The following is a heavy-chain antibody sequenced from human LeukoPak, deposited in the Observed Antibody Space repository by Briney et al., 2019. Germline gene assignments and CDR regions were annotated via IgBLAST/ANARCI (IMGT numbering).Heavy chain of an antibody. Sequence: SETLSLTCTVSGGSISSYYWSWIRQPPGKGLEWIGYIYYSGSTNYNPSLNSRVTISLDTSKNQFSLKLNSVTAADTAVYYCAGRRIKIFGEVIRSRRHWFDPWGQGTLVTVSS. V-gene: IGHV4-59*12. D-gene: IGHD3-3*01. CDR1: GGSISSYY. CDR2: IYYSGST. CDR3: AGRRIKIFGEVIRSRRHWFDP. J-gene: IGHJ5*02.